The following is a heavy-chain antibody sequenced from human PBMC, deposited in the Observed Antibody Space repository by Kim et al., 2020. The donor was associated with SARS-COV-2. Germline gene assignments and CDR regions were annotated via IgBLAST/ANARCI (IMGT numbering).Heavy chain of an antibody. D-gene: IGHD3-22*01. J-gene: IGHJ6*02. CDR3: ARHYASSGYYPLKGMDV. CDR1: GGSISSYY. V-gene: IGHV4-59*13. CDR2: IYYSGST. Sequence: SETLSLTCTVSGGSISSYYWSWIRQPPGKGLEWIGYIYYSGSTNYNPSLKSRVTISVDTSKNQFSLKLSSVTAADTAVYYCARHYASSGYYPLKGMDVWGQGTTVTVSS.